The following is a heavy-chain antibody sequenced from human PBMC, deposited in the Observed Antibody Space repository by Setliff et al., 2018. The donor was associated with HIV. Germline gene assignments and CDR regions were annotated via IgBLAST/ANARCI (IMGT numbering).Heavy chain of an antibody. D-gene: IGHD1-26*01. J-gene: IGHJ4*02. Sequence: PSETLSLTCTVSGGSISSHYWSWIRQPPGKGLEWIGSIYYSGSTNYNPSLKSRVTISVDTSKNQFSLKLSSVTAADTAVYYCAGGQGATVHDQEVEQDYWGQGTLVTVSS. CDR1: GGSISSHY. CDR3: AGGQGATVHDQEVEQDY. CDR2: IYYSGST. V-gene: IGHV4-59*11.